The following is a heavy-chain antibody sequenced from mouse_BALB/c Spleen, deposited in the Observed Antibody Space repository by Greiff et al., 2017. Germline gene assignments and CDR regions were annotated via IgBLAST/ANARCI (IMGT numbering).Heavy chain of an antibody. D-gene: IGHD2-4*01. J-gene: IGHJ4*01. CDR3: AREGDYGHYYAMDY. Sequence: VQLQQSGPELVKPGASVKMSCKASGYTFTSYVMHWVKQKPGQGLEWIGYINPYNDGTKYNEKFKGKATLTSDKSSSTAYMELSSLTSEDSAVYYCAREGDYGHYYAMDYWGQGTSVTVSA. CDR1: GYTFTSYV. CDR2: INPYNDGT. V-gene: IGHV1-14*01.